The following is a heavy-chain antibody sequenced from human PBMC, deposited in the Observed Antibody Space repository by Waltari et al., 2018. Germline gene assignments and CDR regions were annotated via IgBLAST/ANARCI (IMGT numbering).Heavy chain of an antibody. CDR3: AKDLAEGFWDY. D-gene: IGHD3-3*01. Sequence: EVQLLESGGGLVPPGGSLRLSCAAYGFTFSSYAMSWVRQAPGNGREWVSAIGGSGGSTYYADSVKGRFTISRDNSKTTLYLQMNSLRAEDTAVYYCAKDLAEGFWDYWGQGTLVTVSS. J-gene: IGHJ4*02. CDR2: IGGSGGST. CDR1: GFTFSSYA. V-gene: IGHV3-23*01.